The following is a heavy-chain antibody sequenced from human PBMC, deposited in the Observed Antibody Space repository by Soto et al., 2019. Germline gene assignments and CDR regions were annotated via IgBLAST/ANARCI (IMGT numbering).Heavy chain of an antibody. Sequence: QVQLVQSGAEVKKPGSSVKVSCKASGGTFSSYAISWVRQAPGQGLEWMGGIIPIFGTANYAQKFQGRVTITADESTDTAYMELSSLRTEDTAVYYCAREDYDFWSGYQNWFDPWGQGTLVTVSS. D-gene: IGHD3-3*01. J-gene: IGHJ5*02. CDR3: AREDYDFWSGYQNWFDP. CDR1: GGTFSSYA. V-gene: IGHV1-69*01. CDR2: IIPIFGTA.